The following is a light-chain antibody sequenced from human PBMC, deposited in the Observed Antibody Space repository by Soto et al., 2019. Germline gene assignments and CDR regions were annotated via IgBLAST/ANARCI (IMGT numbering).Light chain of an antibody. CDR3: GSYTGSIYV. CDR1: SCDVGGYKF. J-gene: IGLJ1*01. Sequence: QSVLTQPASVSGSPGQSITISCTGTSCDVGGYKFVSWYQQHPGKAPKLMIYEVSNRPSGVSSRFSGSKSGNTASLTISGLQAEDEADYYCGSYTGSIYVFGPGTKLTVL. CDR2: EVS. V-gene: IGLV2-14*01.